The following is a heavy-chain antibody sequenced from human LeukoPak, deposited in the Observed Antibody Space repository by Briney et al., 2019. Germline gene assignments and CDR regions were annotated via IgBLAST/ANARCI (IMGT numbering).Heavy chain of an antibody. D-gene: IGHD3-22*01. V-gene: IGHV3-30*02. CDR2: IPYDGSDK. J-gene: IGHJ6*03. CDR3: AKEDGVTMIVVARGMDV. CDR1: GFTFSAFG. Sequence: PGGSLRLSCAASGFTFSAFGMHWVRQAPGKGLEWVTFIPYDGSDKYYADSVKGRFTISRDNSRNTLYLQMNSLRAEDTAIYYCAKEDGVTMIVVARGMDVWGKGTTVTVSS.